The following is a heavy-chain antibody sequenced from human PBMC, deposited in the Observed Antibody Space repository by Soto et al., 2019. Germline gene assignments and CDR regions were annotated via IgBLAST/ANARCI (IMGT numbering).Heavy chain of an antibody. J-gene: IGHJ4*02. CDR3: AKAGYCTGVSCYFYYFDS. V-gene: IGHV3-23*01. CDR2: ISGSGATP. Sequence: EVQLLESGGGLLQSGGSLRLSCSASGFTFNNYAMAWVRQAPGEGLEWVSGISGSGATPYYADSVKGRFTISRDNSTNTLFLQMNSLSAEDTAVYFCAKAGYCTGVSCYFYYFDSWGQGTLVTVSS. CDR1: GFTFNNYA. D-gene: IGHD2-15*01.